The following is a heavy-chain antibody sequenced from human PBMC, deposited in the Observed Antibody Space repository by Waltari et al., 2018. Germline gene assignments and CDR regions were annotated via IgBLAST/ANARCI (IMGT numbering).Heavy chain of an antibody. D-gene: IGHD1-26*01. J-gene: IGHJ3*02. V-gene: IGHV4-39*01. CDR2: IYYSGST. CDR1: GGSISSSSYY. CDR3: ARPSISAPVGAFDI. Sequence: QLQLQESGPGLVKPSETLSLTCTVSGGSISSSSYYWGWIRQPPGKGLEWIGSIYYSGSTYYNPSLKSGVTRAVDSSKNQFSLKLVSVTAADTAVYYCARPSISAPVGAFDIWGQGTMVTVSS.